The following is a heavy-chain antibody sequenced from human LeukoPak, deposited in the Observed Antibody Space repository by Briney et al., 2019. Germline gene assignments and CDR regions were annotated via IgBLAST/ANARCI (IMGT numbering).Heavy chain of an antibody. D-gene: IGHD3-10*01. CDR3: AKDRDWFGELKFPFDY. V-gene: IGHV3-30*02. Sequence: GGSLRLSCAASGFTFSCFGMHWVRQAPRKGLEGVAFIRYDGSNKYYRDSVKGRFTISRDNSKNTLYLQMNSLRAEDTAVYYCAKDRDWFGELKFPFDYWGQGTLVTVSS. CDR2: IRYDGSNK. J-gene: IGHJ4*02. CDR1: GFTFSCFG.